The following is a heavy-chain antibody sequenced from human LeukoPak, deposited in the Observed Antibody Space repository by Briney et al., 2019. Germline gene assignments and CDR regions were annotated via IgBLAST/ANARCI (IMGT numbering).Heavy chain of an antibody. V-gene: IGHV3-74*01. J-gene: IGHJ6*03. CDR2: INTDGSST. CDR3: AVATDFSVYYYCMDV. CDR1: GFTFSSYW. D-gene: IGHD5-12*01. Sequence: PGGSLRLSCAASGFTFSSYWMHWVRQAPGKGLVWVSRINTDGSSTSYADSVKGRFTISRDNAKNTVYLQMNSLRAEDTAVYYCAVATDFSVYYYCMDVWGKGTTVTVSS.